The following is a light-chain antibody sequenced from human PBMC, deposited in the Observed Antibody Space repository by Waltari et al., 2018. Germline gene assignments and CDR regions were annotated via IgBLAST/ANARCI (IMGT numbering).Light chain of an antibody. Sequence: SSELTKPPSVSVSPGQTASITCSGDRLGSKYASWYQHKPGRSPLPVIYQAIYRPSGIPVRFSGSKSANTATLAISGTQAMDDADYYCQALGSNRWVFGGGTKLTVL. CDR1: RLGSKY. CDR3: QALGSNRWV. V-gene: IGLV3-1*01. J-gene: IGLJ3*02. CDR2: QAI.